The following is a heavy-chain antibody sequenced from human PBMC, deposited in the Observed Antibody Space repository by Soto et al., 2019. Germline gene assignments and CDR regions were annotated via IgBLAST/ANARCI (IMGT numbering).Heavy chain of an antibody. CDR2: IDNSGTT. J-gene: IGHJ5*01. D-gene: IGHD5-18*01. CDR1: GGSISSGDSY. CDR3: ASHLTRYRYGPGEVS. Sequence: PXETLSLTCTVSGGSISSGDSYWGWIRQPPGKGLEWIGYIDNSGTTYYNPSLKSRITISIYTSTNQFSLKLSSMTAADTAVYYCASHLTRYRYGPGEVSWGQGILVTFP. V-gene: IGHV4-30-4*01.